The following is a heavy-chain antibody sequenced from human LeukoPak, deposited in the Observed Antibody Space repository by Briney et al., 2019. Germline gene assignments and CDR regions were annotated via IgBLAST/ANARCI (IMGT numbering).Heavy chain of an antibody. CDR1: GFTFSSYS. J-gene: IGHJ4*02. V-gene: IGHV3-7*01. CDR3: ARKGYSSSWWDY. Sequence: PGGSLRLSCAASGFTFSSYSMNWVRQAPGKGLEWVANIKQDGSEKYYVDSVKGRFTISRDNAKNSLYLQMNSLRAEDTAVYYCARKGYSSSWWDYWGQGTLVTVSS. D-gene: IGHD6-13*01. CDR2: IKQDGSEK.